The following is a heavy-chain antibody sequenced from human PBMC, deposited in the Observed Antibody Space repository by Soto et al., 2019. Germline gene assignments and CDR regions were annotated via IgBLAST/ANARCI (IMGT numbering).Heavy chain of an antibody. CDR1: GDTFSNYT. Sequence: QVQLVQSGAEVKKPGSSVKVSCKASGDTFSNYTISWVRQAPGQGLEWMGRIIPIFGIANYAQEFQGRVTITADKSTSTVYMELSSLRSEDTAVYYCARVTTASENYEGGYYMDVWGKGTTVTVSS. D-gene: IGHD3-16*01. CDR3: ARVTTASENYEGGYYMDV. CDR2: IIPIFGIA. V-gene: IGHV1-69*02. J-gene: IGHJ6*03.